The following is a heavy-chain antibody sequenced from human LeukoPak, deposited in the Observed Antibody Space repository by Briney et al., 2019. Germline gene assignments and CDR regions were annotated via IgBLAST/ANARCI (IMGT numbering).Heavy chain of an antibody. CDR1: GGSISSGGYY. V-gene: IGHV4-31*03. CDR3: ARDHYDSSGYLFDP. D-gene: IGHD3-22*01. CDR2: IYYSGST. J-gene: IGHJ5*02. Sequence: SETLSLTCTVSGGSISSGGYYWSWIRQHPGTGLEWIGYIYYSGSTYYNPSLKSRVTISVDTSENQFSLKLSSVTAADTAVYYCARDHYDSSGYLFDPWGQGTLVTVSS.